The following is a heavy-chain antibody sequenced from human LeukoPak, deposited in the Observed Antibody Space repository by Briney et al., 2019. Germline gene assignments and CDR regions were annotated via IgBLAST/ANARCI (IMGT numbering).Heavy chain of an antibody. D-gene: IGHD4-17*01. Sequence: SETLSLTCTVSGGSISSSSYYWGWIRQPPGKGLEWIGSIYYSGSTYYNPSLKSRVTISVGTSKNQFSLKLSSVTAADTAVYYCARSNGPTTADHYYYGMDVWGQGTTVTVSS. CDR3: ARSNGPTTADHYYYGMDV. V-gene: IGHV4-39*01. CDR2: IYYSGST. J-gene: IGHJ6*02. CDR1: GGSISSSSYY.